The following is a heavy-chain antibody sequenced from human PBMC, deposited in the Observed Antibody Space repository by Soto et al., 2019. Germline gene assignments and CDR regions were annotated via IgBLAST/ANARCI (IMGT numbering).Heavy chain of an antibody. CDR1: GYTFTRYG. CDR3: PRANGYGDYFDY. CDR2: ISAYNGNT. D-gene: IGHD4-17*01. J-gene: IGHJ4*02. Sequence: QVQLVQSGAEVKKPGASVKVSCKASGYTFTRYGISWVRQAPGQGLEWMGWISAYNGNTKYAQNLQGRVTMTTDTSTSTAYMELSSLRSDDTAVYYCPRANGYGDYFDYWVQGTLVTVSS. V-gene: IGHV1-18*01.